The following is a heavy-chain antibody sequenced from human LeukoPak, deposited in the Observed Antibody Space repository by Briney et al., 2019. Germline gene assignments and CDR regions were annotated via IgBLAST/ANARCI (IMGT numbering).Heavy chain of an antibody. D-gene: IGHD3-9*01. V-gene: IGHV3-48*03. J-gene: IGHJ4*02. CDR1: GFTFGSYE. Sequence: GGSLRLSCAASGFTFGSYEMNGVRQAPGKGLEWVSYISSSGSTIYYADSVKGRFTISRDNAKNSLYLQMNSLRAEDTAVYYCAREVVLRYFDRWGQGTLVTVSS. CDR3: AREVVLRYFDR. CDR2: ISSSGSTI.